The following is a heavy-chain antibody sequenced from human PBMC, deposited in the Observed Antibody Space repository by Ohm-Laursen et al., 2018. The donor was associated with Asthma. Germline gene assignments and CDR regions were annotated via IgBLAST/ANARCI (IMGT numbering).Heavy chain of an antibody. Sequence: SETLSLTWAVSGGSVSGYDWSWVRPAPGRELEWIAYIQSSGGANYNPSLQSRVTISVDTSKNQFSRKLSSVAAADTAVYYCARRRSGSYGLDYWYFDLWGRGTLVTVSS. J-gene: IGHJ2*01. CDR1: GGSVSGYD. V-gene: IGHV4-4*08. D-gene: IGHD1-26*01. CDR2: IQSSGGA. CDR3: ARRRSGSYGLDYWYFDL.